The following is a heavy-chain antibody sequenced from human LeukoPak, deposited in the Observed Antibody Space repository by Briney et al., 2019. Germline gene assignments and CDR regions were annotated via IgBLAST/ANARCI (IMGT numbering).Heavy chain of an antibody. Sequence: GGSLRLSCAASGFTFSSYEMNWVRQAPGKGLEWVSYISSSGSTIYYADSVRGRFTISRDNAKNSLYLQMNSLRAEDTAVYYCAREVSGYDFGYWGQGTLVTVSS. CDR2: ISSSGSTI. D-gene: IGHD5-12*01. CDR3: AREVSGYDFGY. J-gene: IGHJ4*02. CDR1: GFTFSSYE. V-gene: IGHV3-48*03.